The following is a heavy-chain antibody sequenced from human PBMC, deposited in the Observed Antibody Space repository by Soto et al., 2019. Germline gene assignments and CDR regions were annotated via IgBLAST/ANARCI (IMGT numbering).Heavy chain of an antibody. Sequence: SETLSLTCAVYGGSFSGYYWSWIRQPPGKGLEWIGEINHSGSTNYNPSLKSRVTISVDTSKNQFSLKLSSVTAADTAVYYCAGTGYYYGSGSYYNSEYYYYGMDVWGQGTTVTVSS. V-gene: IGHV4-34*01. CDR3: AGTGYYYGSGSYYNSEYYYYGMDV. CDR1: GGSFSGYY. CDR2: INHSGST. J-gene: IGHJ6*02. D-gene: IGHD3-10*01.